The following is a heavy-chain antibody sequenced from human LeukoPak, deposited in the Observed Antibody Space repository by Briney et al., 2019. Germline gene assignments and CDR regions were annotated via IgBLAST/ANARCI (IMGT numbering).Heavy chain of an antibody. D-gene: IGHD6-25*01. V-gene: IGHV3-7*01. J-gene: IGHJ4*02. Sequence: PGGSLRLSCAAASGFSFSASWMKWVRQAPGKGLEWVASIKEDGSVTRYVDSVKGRFTISRDNAKNPLFLQMNGLRAEDTAVYYCARDSGYGTYDDWGQGTLVTFSS. CDR3: ARDSGYGTYDD. CDR2: IKEDGSVT. CDR1: GFSFSASW.